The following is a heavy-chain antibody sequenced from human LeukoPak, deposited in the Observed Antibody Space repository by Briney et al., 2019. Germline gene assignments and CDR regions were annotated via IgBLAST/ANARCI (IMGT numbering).Heavy chain of an antibody. CDR3: ASSPLLTMIPLKDDAFDI. D-gene: IGHD3-22*01. Sequence: SETLSLTCTVSGGSISSYYWSWIRQPPGKGLEWIGYIYYSGSTNYNPSLKSRVTISVDTSKNQFSLKLSSVTAADTAVYYCASSPLLTMIPLKDDAFDIWGQGTMVTVSS. J-gene: IGHJ3*02. CDR2: IYYSGST. V-gene: IGHV4-59*01. CDR1: GGSISSYY.